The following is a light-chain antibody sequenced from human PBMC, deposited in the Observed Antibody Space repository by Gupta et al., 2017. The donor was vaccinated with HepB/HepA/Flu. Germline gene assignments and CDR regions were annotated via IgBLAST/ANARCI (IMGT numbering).Light chain of an antibody. CDR2: DVS. CDR3: SSYTDITTSVI. CDR1: SSDVGGYKY. J-gene: IGLJ2*01. V-gene: IGLV2-14*03. Sequence: QSALTQPASVSGSPGPSITISCIGTSSDVGGYKYVSWYQQLPGKAPKLLLYDVSSRPSGVSNRFSGSKSANTASLTISGLQPEDEADYFCSSYTDITTSVIFGGGTRLTVL.